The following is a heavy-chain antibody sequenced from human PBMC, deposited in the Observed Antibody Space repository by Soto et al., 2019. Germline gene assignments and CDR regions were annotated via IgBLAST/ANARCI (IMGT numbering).Heavy chain of an antibody. Sequence: QITLKESGPTLVKPTQTLTLTCTFSGFSLSTSDVGVGWIRQPPGKALEWLALLYWDDDNRYSPSLRRRLTLTKDTSKNQVVLTMTNMDPVDTATYYCAHGSGWLFDYWGPGTLVTVSS. CDR2: LYWDDDN. V-gene: IGHV2-5*02. CDR1: GFSLSTSDVG. D-gene: IGHD6-19*01. J-gene: IGHJ4*02. CDR3: AHGSGWLFDY.